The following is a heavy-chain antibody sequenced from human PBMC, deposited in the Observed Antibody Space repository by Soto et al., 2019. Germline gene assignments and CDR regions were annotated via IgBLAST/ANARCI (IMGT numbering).Heavy chain of an antibody. D-gene: IGHD3-3*01. Sequence: SGGSLRLSCAASGFTFSSYSMNWVRQAPGKGLEWVSSISSSSSYIYYADSVKGRFTISRDNAKNSLYLQMNSLRAEDTAVYYCAKADFGGARDMDVWGKGTTVTVSS. J-gene: IGHJ6*03. CDR3: AKADFGGARDMDV. V-gene: IGHV3-21*01. CDR1: GFTFSSYS. CDR2: ISSSSSYI.